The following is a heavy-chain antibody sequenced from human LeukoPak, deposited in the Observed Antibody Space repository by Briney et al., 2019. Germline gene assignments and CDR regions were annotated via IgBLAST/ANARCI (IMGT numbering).Heavy chain of an antibody. Sequence: GGSLRLSCAASVLPFSSYPVSWVRQSPGRGLEWVSAISGSGGNTYDAVSVNGRFTISRDNSKNTLYLQMNSLRAEDTAVYYCAKDRFLDYLYWGQGTLVTVSS. D-gene: IGHD3-3*01. J-gene: IGHJ4*02. CDR3: AKDRFLDYLY. CDR1: VLPFSSYP. CDR2: ISGSGGNT. V-gene: IGHV3-23*01.